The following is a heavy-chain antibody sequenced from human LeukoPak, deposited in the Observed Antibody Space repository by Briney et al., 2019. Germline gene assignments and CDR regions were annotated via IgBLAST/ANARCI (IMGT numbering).Heavy chain of an antibody. D-gene: IGHD1-7*01. CDR1: GFTFSSYA. Sequence: GGSLRLSCAASGFTFSSYAMSWVRQAPGKGLEWVSAISGSGGGTYYADSVKGRFTISRDNSKNTLYLQMNSLRAEDTAVYYCAKGMLNYGGAFDIWGQGTMVTVSS. J-gene: IGHJ3*02. V-gene: IGHV3-23*01. CDR2: ISGSGGGT. CDR3: AKGMLNYGGAFDI.